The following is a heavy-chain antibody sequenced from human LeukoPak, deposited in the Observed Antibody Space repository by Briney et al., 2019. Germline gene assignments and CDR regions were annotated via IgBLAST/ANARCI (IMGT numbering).Heavy chain of an antibody. CDR1: GGSISSSSYY. Sequence: SETLSLTCTVSGGSISSSSYYWGWIRQPPGKGLEWIGSIYYSGSTYYNPSLKSRVTISVDTSKNQFSLKLSPVTAADTAVYYCASPIAAAGTFDYWGQGTLVTVSS. V-gene: IGHV4-39*01. CDR3: ASPIAAAGTFDY. J-gene: IGHJ4*02. CDR2: IYYSGST. D-gene: IGHD6-13*01.